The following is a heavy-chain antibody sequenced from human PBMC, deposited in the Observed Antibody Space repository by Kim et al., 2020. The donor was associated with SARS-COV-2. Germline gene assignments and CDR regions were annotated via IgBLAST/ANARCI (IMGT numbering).Heavy chain of an antibody. CDR3: ARGGNNIVVVPAASVHYYYGMDV. V-gene: IGHV4-31*03. Sequence: SETLSLTCTVSGGSISSGGYYWSWIRQHPGKGLEWIGYIYYSGSTYYNPSLKSRVTISVDTSKNQFSLKLSSVTAADTAVYYCARGGNNIVVVPAASVHYYYGMDVWGQGTTVTVSS. D-gene: IGHD2-2*01. CDR1: GGSISSGGYY. CDR2: IYYSGST. J-gene: IGHJ6*02.